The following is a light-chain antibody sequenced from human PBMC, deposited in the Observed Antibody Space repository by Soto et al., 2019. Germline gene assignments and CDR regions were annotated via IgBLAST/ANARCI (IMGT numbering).Light chain of an antibody. CDR2: ATS. CDR1: QGIAPY. V-gene: IGKV1-27*01. Sequence: DVQMTQSPSSLSAFVGDRVTITCRASQGIAPYLAWFQQKPGKVPKLLIYATSTLQSGVPSRFSGSGSGTDFTLTINSLQPEDVGNYCCQKYNSAPLNFGGGTKVEIK. CDR3: QKYNSAPLN. J-gene: IGKJ4*01.